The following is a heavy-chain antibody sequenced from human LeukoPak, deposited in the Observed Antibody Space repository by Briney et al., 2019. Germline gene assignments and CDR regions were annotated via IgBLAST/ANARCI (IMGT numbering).Heavy chain of an antibody. Sequence: PGGFLRLSCAASGFTFSSYSMNWVRQAPGKGLEWVSSISSSSSYIYYADSVKGRFTISRDNAKNSLYLQMNSLRAEDTAVYYCARDKVVAAKASDYWGQGTLVTVSS. CDR3: ARDKVVAAKASDY. D-gene: IGHD2-15*01. CDR2: ISSSSSYI. CDR1: GFTFSSYS. V-gene: IGHV3-21*01. J-gene: IGHJ4*02.